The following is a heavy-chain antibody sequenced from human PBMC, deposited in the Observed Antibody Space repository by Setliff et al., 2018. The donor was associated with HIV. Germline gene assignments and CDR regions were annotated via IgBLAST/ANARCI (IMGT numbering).Heavy chain of an antibody. J-gene: IGHJ6*03. CDR3: AKSLNYYYYYMDV. V-gene: IGHV3-53*01. CDR2: IYSGGST. Sequence: GGSLRLSCAASGFTVSSNYMSWVRQAPGKGLEWVSVIYSGGSTYYADSVKGRFTISRDNSKNTLYLQMNSLRAEDTAVYYCAKSLNYYYYYMDVWGKGTTVTV. CDR1: GFTVSSNY.